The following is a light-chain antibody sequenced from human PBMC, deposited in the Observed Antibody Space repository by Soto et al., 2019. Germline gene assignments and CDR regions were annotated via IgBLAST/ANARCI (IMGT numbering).Light chain of an antibody. CDR3: QQFNSYPQA. Sequence: AIQLTQSPSSLSASAGDRVTITCRASQGISSALAWYQQKPGKPPNLLIYDASSLETGVPSRFSGSGSGTDFTLTISSLLPEDFATYYCQQFNSYPQAFGQGTKLEIK. CDR2: DAS. CDR1: QGISSA. V-gene: IGKV1-13*02. J-gene: IGKJ2*01.